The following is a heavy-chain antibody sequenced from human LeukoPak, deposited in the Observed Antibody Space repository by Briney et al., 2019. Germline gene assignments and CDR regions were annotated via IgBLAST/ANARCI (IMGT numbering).Heavy chain of an antibody. CDR2: INADNGNT. V-gene: IGHV1-3*01. CDR1: GYTFTSYA. D-gene: IGHD1-26*01. J-gene: IGHJ3*02. Sequence: GASVKVSCTASGYTFTSYAMHWVRQAPGQRLEWMGWINADNGNTKYSQKFQGRVTITRDTSASTAYMELSSLRSEDTAVYYCARDGWELGGAFDIWGQGTMVTVSS. CDR3: ARDGWELGGAFDI.